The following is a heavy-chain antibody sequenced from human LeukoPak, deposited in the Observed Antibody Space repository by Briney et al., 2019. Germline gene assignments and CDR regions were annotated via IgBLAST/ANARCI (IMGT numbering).Heavy chain of an antibody. Sequence: GGSLRLSCAASGFTFSAYNMNWVRRTPGKGLEWVSSITTSSSYMFYADSVKGRFTISRDNAKNSLYMQMNSLRAEDTAVYYCAREGFYYFDFWGQGTLVTVSS. CDR3: AREGFYYFDF. J-gene: IGHJ4*02. CDR2: ITTSSSYM. CDR1: GFTFSAYN. V-gene: IGHV3-21*01.